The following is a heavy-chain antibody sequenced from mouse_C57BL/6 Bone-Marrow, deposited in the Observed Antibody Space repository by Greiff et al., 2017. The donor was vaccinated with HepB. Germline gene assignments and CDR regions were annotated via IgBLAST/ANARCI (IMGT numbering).Heavy chain of an antibody. D-gene: IGHD2-4*01. CDR1: GYTFTSYW. CDR3: ARGGLYYDYDLYYFDD. V-gene: IGHV1-53*01. CDR2: INPSNGGT. Sequence: VQLQQPGTELVKPGASVKLSCKASGYTFTSYWMHWVKQRPGQGLEWIGNINPSNGGTNYNEKFKSKATLTVDKSSSTAYMQLSSLTSEDSAVYYCARGGLYYDYDLYYFDDWGQGTTLTVSS. J-gene: IGHJ2*01.